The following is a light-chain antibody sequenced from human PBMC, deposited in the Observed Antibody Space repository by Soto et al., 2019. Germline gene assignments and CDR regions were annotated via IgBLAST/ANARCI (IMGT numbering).Light chain of an antibody. Sequence: EIVLTQSPGTLSLSPGERATLSCRASQSVSNNYLAWYQQKPGQAPRLLIYGASNRATGIPARFSGSGSGTEFTLTISRLEPEDSAVYYCEQYGSSPRTFGQGTKVDIK. CDR3: EQYGSSPRT. J-gene: IGKJ1*01. CDR2: GAS. V-gene: IGKV3-20*01. CDR1: QSVSNNY.